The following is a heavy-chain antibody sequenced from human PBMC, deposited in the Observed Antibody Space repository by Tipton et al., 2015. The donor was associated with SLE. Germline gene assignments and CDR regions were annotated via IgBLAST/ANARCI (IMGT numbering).Heavy chain of an antibody. D-gene: IGHD2/OR15-2a*01. V-gene: IGHV4-34*01. CDR3: ARARLLLYFDL. CDR2: IYYSGST. Sequence: TLSLTCAVYGGSFSGYYWSWIRQPPGKGLEWIGSIYYSGSTYYNPSLKSRVTISVDTSKNQFSLKLSSVTAADTAVYYCARARLLLYFDLWGRGTLVTVSS. CDR1: GGSFSGYY. J-gene: IGHJ2*01.